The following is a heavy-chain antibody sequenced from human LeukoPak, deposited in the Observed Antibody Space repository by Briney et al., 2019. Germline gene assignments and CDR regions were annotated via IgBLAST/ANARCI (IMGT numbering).Heavy chain of an antibody. CDR3: ARAGYSYGYGYYYMDV. CDR1: GGSFSGYY. V-gene: IGHV4-34*01. Sequence: SETLSLTCAVYGGSFSGYYWSWIRQPPGKGVEWIGEINHSGSTNYNPSLKSRVTISVDTSKNQFSLKLSSVTAADTAVYYCARAGYSYGYGYYYMDVWGKGTTVTVSS. CDR2: INHSGST. D-gene: IGHD5-18*01. J-gene: IGHJ6*03.